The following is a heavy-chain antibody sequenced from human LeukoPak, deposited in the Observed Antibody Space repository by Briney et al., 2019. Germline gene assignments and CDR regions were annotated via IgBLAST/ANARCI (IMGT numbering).Heavy chain of an antibody. D-gene: IGHD4-17*01. V-gene: IGHV3-30*03. CDR1: GFTFSSYG. J-gene: IGHJ4*02. CDR3: ARGYGFYFDY. CDR2: ISSDGSYE. Sequence: GRSLRLSCAASGFTFSSYGIHWVRQAPGKGLEWVAVISSDGSYEYYTDSVKGRFTISRDNSKNTLYLQMSSLRAEDTAVYYCARGYGFYFDYWGQGTLVTVSS.